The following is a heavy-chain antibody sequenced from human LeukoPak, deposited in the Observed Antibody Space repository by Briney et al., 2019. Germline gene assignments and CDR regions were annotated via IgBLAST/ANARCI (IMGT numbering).Heavy chain of an antibody. Sequence: GGSLRLSCAASGFTFSSYEMNWVRQAPGKGLEWDSYISNGGSTKYYADSVKGRFTISRDNAKNSLYLQMNSLRAEDTAVYYCARLKYYGFWSGYSTFDYWGQGTLVTVSS. J-gene: IGHJ4*02. V-gene: IGHV3-48*03. CDR2: ISNGGSTK. CDR1: GFTFSSYE. CDR3: ARLKYYGFWSGYSTFDY. D-gene: IGHD3-3*01.